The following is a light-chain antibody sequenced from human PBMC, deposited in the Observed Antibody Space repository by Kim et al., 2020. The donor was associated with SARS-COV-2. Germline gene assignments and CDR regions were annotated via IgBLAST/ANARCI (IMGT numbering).Light chain of an antibody. CDR1: QGISNF. CDR2: AAS. V-gene: IGKV1-27*01. CDR3: QKYNSAPALT. Sequence: SVGDRVTIPCRASQGISNFLAWYQQKPGKVPRLLIYAASTLQSGVPSRFSGSGSGTDFTLTIHSLQPEDVATYFCQKYNSAPALTFGGGTKVDIK. J-gene: IGKJ4*01.